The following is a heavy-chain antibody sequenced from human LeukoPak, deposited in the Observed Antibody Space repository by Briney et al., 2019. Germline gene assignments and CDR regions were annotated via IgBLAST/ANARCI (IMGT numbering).Heavy chain of an antibody. D-gene: IGHD6-13*01. CDR1: GFTLSSYS. Sequence: GGSLRLSCAASGFTLSSYSMNWVRQAPGKGLEWVSSISSSSSYIYYADSVKGRFTISRDNAKNSLYLQMNSLRAEDTAVYYCARDLFPYSSSWTPPDYYYGMDVWGQGTTVTVSS. CDR3: ARDLFPYSSSWTPPDYYYGMDV. V-gene: IGHV3-21*01. J-gene: IGHJ6*02. CDR2: ISSSSSYI.